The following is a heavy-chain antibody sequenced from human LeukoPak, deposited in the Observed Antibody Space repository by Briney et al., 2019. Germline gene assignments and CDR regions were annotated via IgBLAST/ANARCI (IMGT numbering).Heavy chain of an antibody. CDR1: GFTVSSNY. D-gene: IGHD5-24*01. Sequence: GGSLRLSCAASGFTVSSNYMSWVRQAPGKGLEWVAVIYSGGSTYYADSVKGRFTISRENSKNTLYLQMNSLRAEDTAVYYCAREEMATMGGYWGQGTLVTVSS. V-gene: IGHV3-66*02. CDR2: IYSGGST. J-gene: IGHJ4*02. CDR3: AREEMATMGGY.